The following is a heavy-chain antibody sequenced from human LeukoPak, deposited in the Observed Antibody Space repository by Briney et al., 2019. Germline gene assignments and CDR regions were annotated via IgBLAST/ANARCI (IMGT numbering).Heavy chain of an antibody. CDR1: GFTFSSYS. J-gene: IGHJ4*02. Sequence: PGGSLRLSCAASGFTFSSYSMSWVRQAPGKGLEWVSSISSSSSYIYYADSVKGRFTISRDNAKNSLYLQMNSLRAEDTAVYYCARGLIAAGTTTIGFDYWGQGTLVTVSS. V-gene: IGHV3-21*01. CDR2: ISSSSSYI. D-gene: IGHD6-13*01. CDR3: ARGLIAAGTTTIGFDY.